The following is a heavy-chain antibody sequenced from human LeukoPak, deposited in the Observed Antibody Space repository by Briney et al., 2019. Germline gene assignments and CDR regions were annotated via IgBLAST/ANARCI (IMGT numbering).Heavy chain of an antibody. Sequence: SETLSLTCAVYGGSFSGYYWSWIRQPPGKGLEWIGEINHSGSTNYNPSLKSRVTISVDTSKSQFSLKLSSVTAADTAVYYCARGASLTYYYDTGDYYVFDYWGQGTLVTVSS. CDR3: ARGASLTYYYDTGDYYVFDY. CDR1: GGSFSGYY. V-gene: IGHV4-34*01. J-gene: IGHJ4*02. D-gene: IGHD3-22*01. CDR2: INHSGST.